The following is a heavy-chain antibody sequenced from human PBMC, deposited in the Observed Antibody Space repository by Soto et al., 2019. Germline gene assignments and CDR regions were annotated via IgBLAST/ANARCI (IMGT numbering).Heavy chain of an antibody. D-gene: IGHD3-10*01. CDR3: ARDNGFGESDV. Sequence: QVQLVQSGAEVKKPGASVKVSCKASGYSFTSYGISWVRQAPGQGLEWMGWISAYNGNTNYAQKLQGRVTMTKDTATSKAYMELRSLRCDDKAVYYCARDNGFGESDVWGQGTTVTVSS. CDR2: ISAYNGNT. J-gene: IGHJ6*02. V-gene: IGHV1-18*01. CDR1: GYSFTSYG.